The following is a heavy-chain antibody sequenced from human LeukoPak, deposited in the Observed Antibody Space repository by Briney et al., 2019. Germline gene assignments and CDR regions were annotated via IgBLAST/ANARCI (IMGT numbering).Heavy chain of an antibody. CDR1: GYTFTSYD. CDR2: MNPNSGNT. Sequence: ASVKVSCKASGYTFTSYDINWVRQATGQGLEWMGWMNPNSGNTGYAQKFQGRVTMTRNTSISTAYMELSSLRSEDTAVYYCARSLAPDFWSLYYYYYYMDVCGEGTTVTVSS. D-gene: IGHD3-3*01. J-gene: IGHJ6*03. CDR3: ARSLAPDFWSLYYYYYYMDV. V-gene: IGHV1-8*01.